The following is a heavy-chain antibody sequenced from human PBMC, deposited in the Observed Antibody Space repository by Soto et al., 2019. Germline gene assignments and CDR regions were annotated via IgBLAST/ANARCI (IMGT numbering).Heavy chain of an antibody. D-gene: IGHD1-26*01. CDR3: ARHGGSYSFDY. J-gene: IGHJ4*02. V-gene: IGHV4-59*08. CDR1: GGSTSSDY. CDR2: NSYSGST. Sequence: SETLSLTCTVTGGSTSSDYWSWLRQPPGKGLEWIGYNSYSGSTDYNPSLKSRVTILVDTSKNQFSLKLSSATAADTAVYYCARHGGSYSFDYWGQGTLVTVS.